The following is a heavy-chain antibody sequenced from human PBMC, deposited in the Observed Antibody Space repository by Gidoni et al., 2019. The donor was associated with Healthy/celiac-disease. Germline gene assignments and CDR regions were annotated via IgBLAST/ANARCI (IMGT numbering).Heavy chain of an antibody. CDR2: IYYSGST. V-gene: IGHV4-39*01. J-gene: IGHJ4*02. CDR3: ARHSDYGDYYFDY. Sequence: QLQLQESGPGLVKPSETLSLTCTVSGGSISSSSYYWGWIRQPPGKGLEWIGSIYYSGSTYYNPSLQSRVTISVDTSKNQFSLKLSSVTAADTAVYYCARHSDYGDYYFDYWGQGTLVTVSS. CDR1: GGSISSSSYY. D-gene: IGHD4-17*01.